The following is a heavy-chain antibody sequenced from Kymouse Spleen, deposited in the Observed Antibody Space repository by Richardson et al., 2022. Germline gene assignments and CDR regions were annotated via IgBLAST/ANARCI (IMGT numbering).Heavy chain of an antibody. Sequence: EVQLVESGGGLVQPGRSLRLSCAASGFTFDDYAMHWVRQAPGKGLEWVSGISWNSGSIGYADSVKGRFTISRDNAKNSLYLQMNSLRAEDTALYYCAKDRSYDFWSGYYNWFDPWGQGTLVTVSS. J-gene: IGHJ5*02. V-gene: IGHV3-9*01. D-gene: IGHD3-3*01. CDR1: GFTFDDYA. CDR2: ISWNSGSI. CDR3: AKDRSYDFWSGYYNWFDP.